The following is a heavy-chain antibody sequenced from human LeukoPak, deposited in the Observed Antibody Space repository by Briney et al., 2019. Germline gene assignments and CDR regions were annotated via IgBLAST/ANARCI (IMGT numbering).Heavy chain of an antibody. J-gene: IGHJ4*02. Sequence: ASVKVSCKASGGTFSSYAISWVRQAPGQGLEWMGGIIPIFGTANYAQKFQGRVTITADESTSTAYMELSSLRAEDTAVYYCARDTEYYGSGSHIDYWGQGTLVTVSS. CDR3: ARDTEYYGSGSHIDY. CDR1: GGTFSSYA. V-gene: IGHV1-69*13. D-gene: IGHD3-10*01. CDR2: IIPIFGTA.